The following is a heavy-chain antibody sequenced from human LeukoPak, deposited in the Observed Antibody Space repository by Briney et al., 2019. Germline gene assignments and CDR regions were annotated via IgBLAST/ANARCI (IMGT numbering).Heavy chain of an antibody. CDR1: GGSISSRSYY. CDR2: IYYSGST. D-gene: IGHD6-6*01. Sequence: KPSEPLSLTCTVSGGSISSRSYYWGWIRQPPGKGLEWIGSIYYSGSTYYNPSLKSRVTISVDTSKNQFSLKLSSVTAADTAVYYCARDFSYYDYYMDVWGKGTTVTVSS. J-gene: IGHJ6*03. V-gene: IGHV4-39*07. CDR3: ARDFSYYDYYMDV.